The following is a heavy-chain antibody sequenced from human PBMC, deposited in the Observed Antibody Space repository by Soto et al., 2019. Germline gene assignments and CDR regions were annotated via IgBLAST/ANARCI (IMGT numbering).Heavy chain of an antibody. CDR1: GFTFSNYA. D-gene: IGHD2-21*02. V-gene: IGHV3-30-3*01. Sequence: QVQLVESGGGVVQPGRSLRLSCAASGFTFSNYAMHWVRQAPGKGLEWVAVISYDGSNKYHADSVKGRFTISRDNFKNTLYLQMNSLRTEDTAVYYCARAYCGGDCDRLGDAFDIWGQGTMVTVSS. CDR3: ARAYCGGDCDRLGDAFDI. CDR2: ISYDGSNK. J-gene: IGHJ3*02.